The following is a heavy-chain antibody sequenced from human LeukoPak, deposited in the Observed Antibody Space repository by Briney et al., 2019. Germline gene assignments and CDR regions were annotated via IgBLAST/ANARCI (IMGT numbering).Heavy chain of an antibody. D-gene: IGHD4-23*01. CDR2: IYYTGST. V-gene: IGHV4-30-4*08. CDR1: NGSITSGHYY. Sequence: PSETLSLTCTVSNGSITSGHYYWLWIRQHPGKGLEWLGYIYYTGSTYYNPSLKSRVTISVDTSKNQFSLKLSSVTAADTAVYYCARRLGGGNAAYFDYWGQGTLVTVSS. CDR3: ARRLGGGNAAYFDY. J-gene: IGHJ4*02.